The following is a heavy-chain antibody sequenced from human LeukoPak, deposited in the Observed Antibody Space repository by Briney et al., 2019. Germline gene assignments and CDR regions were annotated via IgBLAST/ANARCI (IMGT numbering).Heavy chain of an antibody. D-gene: IGHD6-19*01. CDR3: AKGGAVPWTGLDY. J-gene: IGHJ4*02. CDR1: GFTIRSYA. V-gene: IGHV3-23*01. CDR2: ISASTDST. Sequence: VGSLRLSCAVSGFTIRSYAINWGRQAPGQGLDWVSTISASTDSTYYTDSVKGRFIISRDNFRNMLHLEMNSLRAEDTAVYYCAKGGAVPWTGLDYWGQGTLVTVSS.